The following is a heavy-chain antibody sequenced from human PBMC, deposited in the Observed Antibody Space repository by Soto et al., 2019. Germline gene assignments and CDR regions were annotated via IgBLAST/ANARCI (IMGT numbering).Heavy chain of an antibody. CDR3: ARAPKVSGSSQTRPDF. CDR1: SGSFSGYY. V-gene: IGHV4-34*01. Sequence: ETLSLTCSIYSGSFSGYYWSWIRQPPGKGLEWIGEISQSGNTNYSPSLRSRVSISIDTSKKQFSLNLASVSAADTAVYYCARAPKVSGSSQTRPDFWGQGTLVTVSS. D-gene: IGHD6-6*01. CDR2: ISQSGNT. J-gene: IGHJ4*02.